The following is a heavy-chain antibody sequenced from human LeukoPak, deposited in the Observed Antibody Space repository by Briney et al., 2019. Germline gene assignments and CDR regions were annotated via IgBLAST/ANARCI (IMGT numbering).Heavy chain of an antibody. J-gene: IGHJ5*02. CDR1: GYTFTGYY. D-gene: IGHD3-22*01. V-gene: IGHV1-2*02. Sequence: ASVKVSCKASGYTFTGYYTHWVRQAPGQGLEWMGWINPNSGGTNYAQKFQGRVTMTRDTSISTAYMELSRLRSDDTAVYYCARAGEYYYDSSGYYHTWGQGTLVTVSS. CDR3: ARAGEYYYDSSGYYHT. CDR2: INPNSGGT.